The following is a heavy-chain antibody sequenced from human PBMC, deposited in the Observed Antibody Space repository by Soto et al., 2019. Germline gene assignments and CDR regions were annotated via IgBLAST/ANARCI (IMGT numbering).Heavy chain of an antibody. CDR2: IYYSGST. V-gene: IGHV4-59*12. D-gene: IGHD2-2*02. J-gene: IGHJ4*02. CDR3: ATQYCSSTSCYTGIY. Sequence: KASETLSLTCTVSGGSISSYYWSWIRQPPGKGLEWIGYIYYSGSTNYNPPLKSRVTISVDTSKNQFSLKLSSVTAADTAVYYCATQYCSSTSCYTGIYWGQGTLVTVSS. CDR1: GGSISSYY.